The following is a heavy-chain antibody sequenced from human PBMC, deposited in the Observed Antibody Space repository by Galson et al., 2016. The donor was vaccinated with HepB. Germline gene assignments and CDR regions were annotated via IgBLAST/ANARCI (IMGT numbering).Heavy chain of an antibody. J-gene: IGHJ4*02. V-gene: IGHV4-4*02. D-gene: IGHD3-16*01. CDR3: TRESGAFVPFGF. CDR1: SGYITNSNY. CDR2: VSNKGKT. Sequence: SETLSLTCGVSSGYITNSNYWSWVRQPPGKGLEWIGEVSNKGKTNFNPSLASRLSMSFDMSTNEACLRLNFMTAEDTATYFCTRESGAFVPFGFWGQGAPVVVSS.